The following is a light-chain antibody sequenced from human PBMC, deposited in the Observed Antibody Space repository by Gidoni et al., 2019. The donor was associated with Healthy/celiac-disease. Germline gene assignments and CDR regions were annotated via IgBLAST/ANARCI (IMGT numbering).Light chain of an antibody. CDR1: SSNIGSNT. CDR2: SNN. Sequence: SVLTHPPSAYGTPGQRVTISCSGSSSNIGSNTVNWYQQLPGTAPKLLIHSNNQRPSGVPDRFSGSNSGTSASLAISGLQSEDEADYYCAAWDDSLNGPVFGGGTKLTVL. CDR3: AAWDDSLNGPV. V-gene: IGLV1-44*01. J-gene: IGLJ2*01.